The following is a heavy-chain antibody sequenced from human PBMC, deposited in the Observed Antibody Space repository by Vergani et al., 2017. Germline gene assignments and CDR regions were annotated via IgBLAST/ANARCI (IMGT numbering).Heavy chain of an antibody. CDR2: ISSSGSTI. J-gene: IGHJ6*02. CDR3: ARDSVYDSPPYYYGMDV. Sequence: QVQLVESGGGLVKPGGSLRLSCAASGFTFSAYYMSWIRQAPGKGLEWVSYISSSGSTIYYADSVKVRFTISRDNAKNSLYLQMNSLRAEDTAVYYCARDSVYDSPPYYYGMDVWGQGTTVTVSS. D-gene: IGHD3-22*01. V-gene: IGHV3-11*04. CDR1: GFTFSAYY.